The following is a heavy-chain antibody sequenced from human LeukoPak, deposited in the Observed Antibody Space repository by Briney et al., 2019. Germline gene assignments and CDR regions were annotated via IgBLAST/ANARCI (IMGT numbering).Heavy chain of an antibody. CDR1: GYSISSGYH. V-gene: IGHV4-38-2*02. CDR3: ARDKATDFWSGYASYDAFDI. J-gene: IGHJ3*02. Sequence: SETLSLTCAVSGYSISSGYHWGWIRQPPGKGLEWIGSISHSGSTYYNPSLKSRVTISVDTSKNQFSLKLSSVTAADTAVYYCARDKATDFWSGYASYDAFDIWGQGTMVTVSS. D-gene: IGHD3-3*01. CDR2: ISHSGST.